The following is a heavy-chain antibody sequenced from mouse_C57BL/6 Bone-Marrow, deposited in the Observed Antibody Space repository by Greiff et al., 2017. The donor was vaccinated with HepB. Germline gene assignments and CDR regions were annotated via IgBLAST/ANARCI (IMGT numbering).Heavy chain of an antibody. CDR2: IWTGGGT. D-gene: IGHD1-1*01. CDR1: GFSLTSYA. CDR3: ASTYYGSYYYAMDY. Sequence: VKLVESGPGLVAPSQSLSITCTVSGFSLTSYAISWVRQPPGKGLEWLGVIWTGGGTNYNSALKSRLSISKDNSKSQVFLKMNSLQTDDTARYYCASTYYGSYYYAMDYWGQGTSVTVSS. J-gene: IGHJ4*01. V-gene: IGHV2-9-1*01.